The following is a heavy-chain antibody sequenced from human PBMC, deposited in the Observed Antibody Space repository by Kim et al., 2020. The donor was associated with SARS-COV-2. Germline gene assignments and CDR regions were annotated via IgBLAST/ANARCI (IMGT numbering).Heavy chain of an antibody. J-gene: IGHJ4*02. V-gene: IGHV3-23*01. CDR1: GFTFSSYA. D-gene: IGHD4-17*01. CDR2: ISGSGGST. CDR3: AKPHDYGDLFDY. Sequence: GGSLRLSCAASGFTFSSYAMSWVRQAPGKGLEWVSAISGSGGSTYYADSVKGRFTISRDNSKKTLYLQMNSLRAEDTAVYYCAKPHDYGDLFDYWGQGTLVTVSS.